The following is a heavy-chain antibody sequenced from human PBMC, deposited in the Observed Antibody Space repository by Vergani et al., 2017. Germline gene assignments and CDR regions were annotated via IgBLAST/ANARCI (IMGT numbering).Heavy chain of an antibody. CDR2: ISAYNGNT. CDR3: ARMGDYYDSSGYYKVDY. D-gene: IGHD3-22*01. Sequence: QVPLVPSGAAVKKPGASVKVSCKASGYTFSSYGISWVRQAPGQGLEWMGWISAYNGNTNYAQKLQGRVTMTTDTSTSTAYMELRSLRSDDTAVYYCARMGDYYDSSGYYKVDYWGQGTLVTVSS. V-gene: IGHV1-18*01. J-gene: IGHJ4*02. CDR1: GYTFSSYG.